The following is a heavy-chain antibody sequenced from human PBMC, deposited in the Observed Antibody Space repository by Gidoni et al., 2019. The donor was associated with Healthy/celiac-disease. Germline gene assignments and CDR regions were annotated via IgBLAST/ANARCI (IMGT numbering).Heavy chain of an antibody. CDR2: IIPIFGTA. J-gene: IGHJ3*02. D-gene: IGHD2-2*01. V-gene: IGHV1-69*01. Sequence: QVQLVQSGAEVKKPGSSVKVSCKASGGTCSSYAISWVRQAPGQGLEWMGGIIPIFGTANYAQKFQGRVTITADESTSTAYMELSSLRSEDTAVYYCARESSDCSSTSCSDAFDIWGQGTMVTVSS. CDR3: ARESSDCSSTSCSDAFDI. CDR1: GGTCSSYA.